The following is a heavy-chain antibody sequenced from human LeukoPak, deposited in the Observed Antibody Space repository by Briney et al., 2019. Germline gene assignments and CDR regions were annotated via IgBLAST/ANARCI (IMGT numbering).Heavy chain of an antibody. Sequence: PSETLSLTCTVSGGSISSYYWSWIRQPPGKGLELIGYIFDSGYTNYNPSLDSRVTISVDTSKNQFSLKLTSVTAADTAVYYCARDGGLGTIDYWGQGTLVTVSS. CDR2: IFDSGYT. CDR1: GGSISSYY. D-gene: IGHD2-8*01. V-gene: IGHV4-59*01. CDR3: ARDGGLGTIDY. J-gene: IGHJ4*02.